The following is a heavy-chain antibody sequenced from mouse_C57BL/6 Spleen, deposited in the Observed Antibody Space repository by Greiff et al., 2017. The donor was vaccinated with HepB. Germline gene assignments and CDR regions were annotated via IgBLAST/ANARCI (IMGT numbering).Heavy chain of an antibody. Sequence: QVQLQQPGAELVMPGASVKLSCKASGYTFTSYWMPWVKQRPGQGLEWIGELYPSDSYTNYNQTFKGKSTWTVDKYSSTAYMQLSSLTSEDSAVYYCLSYYGNYGVFDYWGQGTTLTVSS. CDR2: LYPSDSYT. CDR1: GYTFTSYW. V-gene: IGHV1-69*01. D-gene: IGHD2-1*01. J-gene: IGHJ2*01. CDR3: LSYYGNYGVFDY.